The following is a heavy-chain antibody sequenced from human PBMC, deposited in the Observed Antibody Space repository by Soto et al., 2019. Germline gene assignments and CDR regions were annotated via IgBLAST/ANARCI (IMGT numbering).Heavy chain of an antibody. V-gene: IGHV6-1*01. CDR3: ARGEQYSGRIFDY. CDR1: GDSVSSNSAG. J-gene: IGHJ4*01. CDR2: TYYRSKWYY. Sequence: PSQTLSLTCVITGDSVSSNSAGWSWVRQSPSRGLEWLGRTYYRSKWYYEYAVSVRGRITINPDTSKNQYSLQLNSVTPEDTAVYFCARGEQYSGRIFDYWGQGTPAPVSS. D-gene: IGHD1-26*01.